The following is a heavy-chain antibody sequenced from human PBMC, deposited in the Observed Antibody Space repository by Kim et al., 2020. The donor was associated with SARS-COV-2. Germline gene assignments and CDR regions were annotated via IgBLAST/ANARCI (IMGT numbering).Heavy chain of an antibody. D-gene: IGHD2-2*01. V-gene: IGHV1-18*04. Sequence: ASVKVSCKASGYTFTSYGISWVRQAPGQGLEWMGWISAYNGNTNYAQKLQGRVTMTTDTSTSTAYMELRSLRSDDTAVYYCARDRYCSSTSCYGLGWFDPWGQGTLVTVSS. CDR3: ARDRYCSSTSCYGLGWFDP. J-gene: IGHJ5*02. CDR1: GYTFTSYG. CDR2: ISAYNGNT.